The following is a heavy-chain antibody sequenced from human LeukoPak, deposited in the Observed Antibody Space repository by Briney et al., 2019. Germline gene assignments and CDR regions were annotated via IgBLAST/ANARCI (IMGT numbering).Heavy chain of an antibody. CDR2: IYPGDSDT. D-gene: IGHD3-10*01. J-gene: IGHJ4*02. CDR1: GYSFTSYW. Sequence: GESLKISCKGSGYSFTSYWIGWVLQMPGKGLEWMVIIYPGDSDTRYSPSFQGQVTISADKSISTAYLQWSSLKASDTAMYYCARQYGSASYSADYWGQGTLVTVSS. V-gene: IGHV5-51*01. CDR3: ARQYGSASYSADY.